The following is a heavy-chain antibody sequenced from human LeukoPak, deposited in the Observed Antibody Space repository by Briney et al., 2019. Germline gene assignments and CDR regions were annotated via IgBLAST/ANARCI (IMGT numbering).Heavy chain of an antibody. D-gene: IGHD2-21*01. J-gene: IGHJ4*02. CDR2: ITAGGTYI. V-gene: IGHV3-48*03. CDR1: EFTFSSYE. Sequence: GGSLRLSCEASEFTFSSYEMNWVRQAPGKRLEWVSYITAGGTYIRYADSVRGRFTISRDNAKNSLYLQMDSLKSEDTAVYYCARETQACGGDCYDYWGQGTQVTVSS. CDR3: ARETQACGGDCYDY.